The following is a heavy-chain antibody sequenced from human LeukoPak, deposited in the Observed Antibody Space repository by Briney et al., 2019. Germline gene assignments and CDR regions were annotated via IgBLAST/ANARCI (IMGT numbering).Heavy chain of an antibody. CDR3: ARVRVEWEDGIDY. V-gene: IGHV1-69*06. Sequence: SVKVSCKASGGTFSSYAISWVRQAPGQGLEWMGGIIPIFGTANYAQKFQGRVTITADKSTSTAYMELSSLRSEDTAVYYCARVRVEWEDGIDYWGQGTLVTVSS. CDR1: GGTFSSYA. J-gene: IGHJ4*02. CDR2: IIPIFGTA. D-gene: IGHD1-26*01.